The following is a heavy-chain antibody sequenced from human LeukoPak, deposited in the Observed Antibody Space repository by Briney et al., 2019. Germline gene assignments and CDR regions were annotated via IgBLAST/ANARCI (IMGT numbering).Heavy chain of an antibody. J-gene: IGHJ4*02. Sequence: GESLKISCQGSGYSFTSYWIGWVRQMPGKGLEWMGIIYPGDSDTRYSPSFQGQVTISADKSISTAYLQWSSLKALDTAMYYCARRITMVRGVIAYFDYWGQGTLVTVSS. CDR1: GYSFTSYW. CDR2: IYPGDSDT. V-gene: IGHV5-51*01. CDR3: ARRITMVRGVIAYFDY. D-gene: IGHD3-10*01.